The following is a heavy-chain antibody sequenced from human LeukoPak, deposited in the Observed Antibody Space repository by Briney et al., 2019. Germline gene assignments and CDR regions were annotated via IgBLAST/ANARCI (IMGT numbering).Heavy chain of an antibody. V-gene: IGHV4-59*08. CDR1: GGSISSYY. J-gene: IGHJ2*01. D-gene: IGHD1-26*01. Sequence: SETLSLTCTVSGGSISSYYWSWIRQPPGKGLEWIGYIYYSGSTNYNPSLKSRVTISVDTSKNQFSLKLSSVTAADTAVYYCARHGGSPSGYFDLWGRSTLVTVSS. CDR2: IYYSGST. CDR3: ARHGGSPSGYFDL.